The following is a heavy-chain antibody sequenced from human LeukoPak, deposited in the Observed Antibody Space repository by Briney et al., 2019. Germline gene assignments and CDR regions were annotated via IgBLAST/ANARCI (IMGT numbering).Heavy chain of an antibody. CDR3: ATQTSGYSLD. CDR1: GYTFTNYW. Sequence: GESLKISCKTSGYTFTNYWIGWVRQMPGKGLEWMGIIYPDDSDTRYSPSFQRQVTISADKSISTAYLQWSSLKASDTAMYYCATQTSGYSLDWGQGTLVTVSS. CDR2: IYPDDSDT. D-gene: IGHD3-22*01. V-gene: IGHV5-51*01. J-gene: IGHJ4*02.